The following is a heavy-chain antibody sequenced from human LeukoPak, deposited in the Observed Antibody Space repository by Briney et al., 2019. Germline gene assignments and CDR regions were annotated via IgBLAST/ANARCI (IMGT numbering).Heavy chain of an antibody. V-gene: IGHV3-23*01. CDR2: ISGSGGST. J-gene: IGHJ6*02. CDR3: AKGPNYYYYGMDV. CDR1: GFTFSSYA. Sequence: PGGSLRLSCAVSGFTFSSYAMSWVRQAPGKGLEWVSGISGSGGSTYYADSVKGRFTISRDNSKKTLYLQMNSLRAEDTAVYCCAKGPNYYYYGMDVWGQGTTVTVSS.